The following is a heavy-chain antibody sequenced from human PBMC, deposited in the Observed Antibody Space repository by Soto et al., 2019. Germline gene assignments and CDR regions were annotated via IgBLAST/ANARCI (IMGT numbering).Heavy chain of an antibody. D-gene: IGHD1-7*01. CDR2: VYLSGHT. CDR1: GYSVTSGSY. CDR3: ARARIVVSGTIVDF. Sequence: SETLSLTCTVSGYSVTSGSYWGWFRQPPEKGLEGIGSVYLSGHTYHNPSLMSRVTISIDTSKNQFSLKLTSVTAADTAVYYCARARIVVSGTIVDFWGLGTLVTVSS. V-gene: IGHV4-38-2*02. J-gene: IGHJ4*02.